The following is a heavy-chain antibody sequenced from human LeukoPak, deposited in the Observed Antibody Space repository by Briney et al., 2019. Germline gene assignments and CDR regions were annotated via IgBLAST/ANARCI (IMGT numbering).Heavy chain of an antibody. CDR2: INHSGST. D-gene: IGHD3-10*01. V-gene: IGHV4-34*01. CDR3: ARSHGSGSYYNLGHGIDY. Sequence: SETLSLTCAVYGGSFSGYYWSWIRQPPGKGLEWIGEINHSGSTNYNPSLKSRVTISVDTSKNQFSLKLSSVTAADTAVYYCARSHGSGSYYNLGHGIDYWGQGTLVTVSS. J-gene: IGHJ4*02. CDR1: GGSFSGYY.